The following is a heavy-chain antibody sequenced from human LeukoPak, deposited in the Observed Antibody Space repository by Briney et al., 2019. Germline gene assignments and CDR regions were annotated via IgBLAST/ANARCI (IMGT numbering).Heavy chain of an antibody. CDR2: ISGSGGST. V-gene: IGHV3-23*01. J-gene: IGHJ4*02. D-gene: IGHD3-9*01. CDR1: GFTFGTYA. CDR3: AKEGRYFDWLLDY. Sequence: GGSLRLSCAASGFTFGTYAMSWVRQAPGKGLEWVSAISGSGGSTYYADSVKGRFTISRDNSKNTLYLQMNSLRAEDTAVYYCAKEGRYFDWLLDYWGQGTLVTVSS.